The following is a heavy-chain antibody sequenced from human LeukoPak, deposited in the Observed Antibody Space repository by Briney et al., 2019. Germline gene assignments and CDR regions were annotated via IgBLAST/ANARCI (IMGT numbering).Heavy chain of an antibody. J-gene: IGHJ3*02. CDR1: GGSISSGDYY. CDR2: IYYSGST. V-gene: IGHV4-30-4*08. D-gene: IGHD6-19*01. CDR3: ARDLGSFQPTANAFDI. Sequence: SETLSLTCTVSGGSISSGDYYWSWIRQPPGKGLEWIGYIYYSGSTYYNPSLKSRVTISVDTSKNQFSLKLSSMTAADTAVYYCARDLGSFQPTANAFDIWGQGTMVTVSS.